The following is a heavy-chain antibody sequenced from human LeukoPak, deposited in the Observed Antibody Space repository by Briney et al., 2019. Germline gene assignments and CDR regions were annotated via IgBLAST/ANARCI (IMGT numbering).Heavy chain of an antibody. V-gene: IGHV1-69*13. CDR1: GGTFSSYA. Sequence: GASVKVSCKASGGTFSSYAISWVRQAPGQGLEWMGGIIPIFGTANYAQKFQGRVTITADESTSTAYMELSSLRSEDTAVYYCARDLSMRGYYDSSGYPTWGQGTLVTVSS. CDR2: IIPIFGTA. J-gene: IGHJ5*02. D-gene: IGHD3-22*01. CDR3: ARDLSMRGYYDSSGYPT.